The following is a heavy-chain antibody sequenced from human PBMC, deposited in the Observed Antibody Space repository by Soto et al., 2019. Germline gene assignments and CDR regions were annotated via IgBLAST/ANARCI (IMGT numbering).Heavy chain of an antibody. CDR3: ARDRSGSYSYYGMDV. D-gene: IGHD1-26*01. CDR2: IYYSGTT. CDR1: GDSISSYY. V-gene: IGHV4-59*12. J-gene: IGHJ6*02. Sequence: SETLSLTCTVSGDSISSYYWNWIRQPPGKGLEWIGYIYYSGTTNYNPSLTSRVTISVDTSKNQFSLNLSSVTAADTAVYYCARDRSGSYSYYGMDVWGQGTTVTVSS.